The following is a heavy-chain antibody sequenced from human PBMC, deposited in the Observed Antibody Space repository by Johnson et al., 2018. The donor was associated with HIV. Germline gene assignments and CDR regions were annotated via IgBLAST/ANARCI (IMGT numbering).Heavy chain of an antibody. CDR3: ARGGVIHDAFDI. CDR2: ISYDGSNK. Sequence: QVHLVESGGGVVQPGRSLRLSCAASGFTFSSYAMHWVRQAPGKGLEWVAVISYDGSNKYYADFVKGRFTISRDNSKNTLYLQMNSLRAEDTAVYYCARGGVIHDAFDIWGQGTMVTLSS. J-gene: IGHJ3*02. D-gene: IGHD3-3*01. CDR1: GFTFSSYA. V-gene: IGHV3-30*04.